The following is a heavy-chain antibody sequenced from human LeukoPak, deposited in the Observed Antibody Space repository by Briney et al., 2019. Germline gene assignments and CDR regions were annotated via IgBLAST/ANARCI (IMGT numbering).Heavy chain of an antibody. CDR2: INHSGST. Sequence: PSETLSLTCAVYGGSFSGYYWSWIRQPPGKGLEWIGEINHSGSTNYNPSLKSRVTMSIDKSKNQFSLKLNSVTAADTAVYYCVRGFSDYWGQGTLVTVSS. CDR3: VRGFSDY. CDR1: GGSFSGYY. V-gene: IGHV4-34*01. D-gene: IGHD3-3*01. J-gene: IGHJ4*02.